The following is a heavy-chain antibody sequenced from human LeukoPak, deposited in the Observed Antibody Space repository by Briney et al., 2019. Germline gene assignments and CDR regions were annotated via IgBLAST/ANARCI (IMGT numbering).Heavy chain of an antibody. CDR1: GGSISSGGYY. Sequence: KPSETLSLTCTVSGGSISSGGYYWSWIRQHPGKGLEWIGYIYYSGSTYYNPSLESRVTISVDTSKNQFSLKLSSVTAADTAVYYCARDGPRDAFDIWGQGTMVTVSS. CDR2: IYYSGST. CDR3: ARDGPRDAFDI. V-gene: IGHV4-31*03. J-gene: IGHJ3*02.